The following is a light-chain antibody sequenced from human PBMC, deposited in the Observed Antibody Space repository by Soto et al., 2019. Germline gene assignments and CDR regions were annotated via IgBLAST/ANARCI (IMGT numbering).Light chain of an antibody. J-gene: IGKJ1*01. CDR3: QQYNNWLWT. V-gene: IGKV3-15*01. Sequence: EIVMTQSPAPLSVPPGERATLSCRASQSVSSNLAWYQQKPGQAPRLLIYGASTRATGIPARFSGSGSGTEFTLTISSLQSEDFGVYYCQQYNNWLWTFGQGTKVEVK. CDR2: GAS. CDR1: QSVSSN.